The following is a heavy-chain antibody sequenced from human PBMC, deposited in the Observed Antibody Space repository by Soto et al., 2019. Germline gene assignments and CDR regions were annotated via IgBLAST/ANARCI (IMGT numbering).Heavy chain of an antibody. CDR1: GFSLSTSGVG. D-gene: IGHD3-22*01. V-gene: IGHV2-5*02. CDR3: AHATYSSGYYYLDY. CDR2: IYWDDDK. Sequence: QIALKESGPTLVKPTQTLTLTCTFSGFSLSTSGVGVGWIRQPPGKALEWLALIYWDDDKRYSPSLKSRLTITKDTSKNQVVLTITNMDPVETATYYCAHATYSSGYYYLDYWGQGTLVTVSS. J-gene: IGHJ4*02.